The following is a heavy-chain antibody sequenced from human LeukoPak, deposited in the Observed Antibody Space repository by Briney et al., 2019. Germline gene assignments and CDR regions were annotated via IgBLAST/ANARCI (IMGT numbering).Heavy chain of an antibody. CDR1: GFTFSSYW. D-gene: IGHD3-22*01. J-gene: IGHJ3*01. V-gene: IGHV4-4*02. Sequence: PGGSLRLSCAASGFTFSSYWMSWVRQSPGKGLEWIGEIYRSGSTNYNPSLKSRVTISLDKSQNQFSLKVASVTAANTAMYYCARDQRFYDSSGYPEDGFDVWGQGTMVTVSS. CDR2: IYRSGST. CDR3: ARDQRFYDSSGYPEDGFDV.